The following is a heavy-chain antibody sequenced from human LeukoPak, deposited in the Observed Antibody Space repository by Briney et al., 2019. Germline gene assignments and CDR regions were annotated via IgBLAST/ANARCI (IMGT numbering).Heavy chain of an antibody. CDR3: AGGAYYYDSSRVPYYFDY. CDR2: INPNSGGT. D-gene: IGHD3-22*01. V-gene: IGHV1-2*02. J-gene: IGHJ4*02. CDR1: GYTFTGYY. Sequence: ASVKVSCTASGYTFTGYYMHWVRQAPGQGLEWMGWINPNSGGTNYAQKFQGRVTMTRDTSISTAYMELSRLRSDDTAVYYCAGGAYYYDSSRVPYYFDYWGQGTLVTVSS.